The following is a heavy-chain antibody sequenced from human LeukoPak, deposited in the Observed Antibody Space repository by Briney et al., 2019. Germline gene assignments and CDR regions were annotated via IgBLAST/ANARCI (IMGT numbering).Heavy chain of an antibody. V-gene: IGHV4-34*01. D-gene: IGHD1-26*01. J-gene: IGHJ4*02. CDR2: INHSGST. CDR3: AREPPGGSYHDDFDY. Sequence: PSETLSLTCAVYGGSFSGYYWSWIRQPPGKGLEWIGEINHSGSTNYNPSLKSRVTISVDTSKNQFSLKLSSVTAADTAVYYCAREPPGGSYHDDFDYWGQGTLVTVSS. CDR1: GGSFSGYY.